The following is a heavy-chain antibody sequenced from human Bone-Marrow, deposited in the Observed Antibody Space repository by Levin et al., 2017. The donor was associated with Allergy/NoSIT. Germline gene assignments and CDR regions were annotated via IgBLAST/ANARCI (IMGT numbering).Heavy chain of an antibody. J-gene: IGHJ6*03. Sequence: KSSETLSLTCSVSGASVNSGSYHWSWIRQPQGKGLEWIGNIDYSGSTNYNPSLKSRVTISADTSKNQLSLELRSVTAADTAVYYCAREFDYYYYMDVWGKGTALTVS. CDR1: GASVNSGSYH. V-gene: IGHV4-61*01. CDR2: IDYSGST. CDR3: AREFDYYYYMDV.